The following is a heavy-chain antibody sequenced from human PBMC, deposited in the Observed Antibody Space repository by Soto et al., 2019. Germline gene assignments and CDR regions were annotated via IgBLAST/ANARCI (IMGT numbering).Heavy chain of an antibody. CDR3: ARFNRRPSEEGDYFDY. CDR2: IYYSGST. CDR1: GGSISSGGYY. J-gene: IGHJ4*02. V-gene: IGHV4-31*03. Sequence: SETLSLTCTVSGGSISSGGYYWSWIRQHPGKGLEWIGYIYYSGSTYYNPSLKSRVTISVDTSKNQFSLKLSSVTAADTAVYYCARFNRRPSEEGDYFDYWGQGTLVTVSS.